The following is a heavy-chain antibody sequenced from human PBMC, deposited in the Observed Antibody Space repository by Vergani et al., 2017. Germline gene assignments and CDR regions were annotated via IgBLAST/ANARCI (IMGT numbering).Heavy chain of an antibody. D-gene: IGHD3-22*01. Sequence: QVQLQESGPGLVKPSQTLSLTCSVSGGPISSGDYYWSWLRYPPGKGLEWIGYIYYSGSTYYNPSLKSRVTISVDTSKNQFSLKLSSVTAADTAVYYCARGITMIVVVTSEGSWFDPWGQGTLVTVSS. CDR3: ARGITMIVVVTSEGSWFDP. J-gene: IGHJ5*02. CDR1: GGPISSGDYY. V-gene: IGHV4-30-4*01. CDR2: IYYSGST.